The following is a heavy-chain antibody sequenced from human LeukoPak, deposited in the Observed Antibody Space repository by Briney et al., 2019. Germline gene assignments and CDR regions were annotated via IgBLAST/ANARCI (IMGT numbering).Heavy chain of an antibody. Sequence: RGSLRLSCAASGFTFSSYEMNWVRQAPGKGLEWVSYISSSDSTISYADSVKGRFTISRDNAKNSLYLQMNSLRAEDTAVYYCARVARLEVRGVIRDYYYYYGMDVWGQGTTFTVSS. V-gene: IGHV3-48*03. CDR1: GFTFSSYE. CDR3: ARVARLEVRGVIRDYYYYYGMDV. J-gene: IGHJ6*02. D-gene: IGHD3-10*01. CDR2: ISSSDSTI.